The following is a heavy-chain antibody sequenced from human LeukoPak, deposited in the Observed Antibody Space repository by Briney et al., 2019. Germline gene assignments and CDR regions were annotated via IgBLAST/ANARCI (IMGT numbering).Heavy chain of an antibody. Sequence: GGSLRLSCATSGFTFSNHAMHWVRQAPGKGLEWVSAIGTAGDTFYPGSVKGRFTISRDNSKNTLYLQMNSLRAEDTAVYYCIRFGEFDYWGQGTLVTVSS. CDR2: IGTAGDT. J-gene: IGHJ4*02. CDR3: IRFGEFDY. CDR1: GFTFSNHA. D-gene: IGHD3-10*01. V-gene: IGHV3-13*01.